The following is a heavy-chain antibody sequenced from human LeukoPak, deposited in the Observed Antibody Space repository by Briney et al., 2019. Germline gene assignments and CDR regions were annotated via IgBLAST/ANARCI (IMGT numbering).Heavy chain of an antibody. CDR1: GGTFSSYT. CDR2: IIPILGIA. Sequence: ASVKVSCKASGGTFSSYTISWVRQAPGQGLEWMGRIIPILGIANYAQKFQGRVTITADKSTSTAYMELSSLRSEDTAVYYCARDVYGGNSHFDYWGQGTLVTVSS. J-gene: IGHJ4*02. D-gene: IGHD4-23*01. CDR3: ARDVYGGNSHFDY. V-gene: IGHV1-69*04.